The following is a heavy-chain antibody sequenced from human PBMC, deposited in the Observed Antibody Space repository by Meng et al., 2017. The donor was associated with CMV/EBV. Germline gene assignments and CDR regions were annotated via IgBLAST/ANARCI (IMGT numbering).Heavy chain of an antibody. CDR3: AKVTRPAPTYYLDY. D-gene: IGHD3-16*01. Sequence: GFTLSSYAMGWVRQAPGKGLEWVSVISSSGGTTYYADSVKGRFTISRDNSKNTLYVQMNSLRAEDTAVYFCAKVTRPAPTYYLDYWGQGTLVTVSS. V-gene: IGHV3-23*01. J-gene: IGHJ4*02. CDR1: GFTLSSYA. CDR2: ISSSGGTT.